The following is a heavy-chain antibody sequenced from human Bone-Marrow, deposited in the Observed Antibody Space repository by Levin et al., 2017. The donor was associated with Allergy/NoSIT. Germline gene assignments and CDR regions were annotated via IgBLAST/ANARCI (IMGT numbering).Heavy chain of an antibody. J-gene: IGHJ6*02. CDR1: TFVFSDYT. V-gene: IGHV3-21*06. CDR2: ITRRSTYI. CDR3: ARGLKILTTGSLYHNAMDA. Sequence: PGGSLRLSCAASTFVFSDYTMNWVRQAPGKGLEWVASITRRSTYIYYADSVQGRFTISRDNAENSVSLQMNSLRAEDTAVYYCARGLKILTTGSLYHNAMDAWGRGTTVTVSS. D-gene: IGHD3-9*01.